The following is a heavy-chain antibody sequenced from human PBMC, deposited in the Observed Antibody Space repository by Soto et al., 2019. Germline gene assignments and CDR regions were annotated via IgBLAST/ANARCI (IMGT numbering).Heavy chain of an antibody. Sequence: VQLVESGGGLVQPGGSLKLSCAASGFTFSGSAMHWVRQASGKGLEWVGRIRSKANSYATAYAASVKGRFTISRDDSKNTAYLQMNSLKTEDTAVYYCTKYSGSQFDPWGQGTLVTVSS. V-gene: IGHV3-73*02. D-gene: IGHD5-12*01. CDR2: IRSKANSYAT. CDR1: GFTFSGSA. CDR3: TKYSGSQFDP. J-gene: IGHJ5*02.